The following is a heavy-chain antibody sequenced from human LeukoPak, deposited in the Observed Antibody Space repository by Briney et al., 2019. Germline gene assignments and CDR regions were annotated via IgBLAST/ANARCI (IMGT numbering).Heavy chain of an antibody. CDR3: ARDLSYSSGFLDY. V-gene: IGHV3-33*01. CDR2: IWYDGSNK. Sequence: GGSLRLSCAASGFTFSSYGMHWVRQAPGKGLEWVAVIWYDGSNKYYADSVKGRFTISRDNSKNTLYLQMNSLGAEDTAVYYCARDLSYSSGFLDYWGQGTLVTVSS. D-gene: IGHD6-19*01. CDR1: GFTFSSYG. J-gene: IGHJ4*02.